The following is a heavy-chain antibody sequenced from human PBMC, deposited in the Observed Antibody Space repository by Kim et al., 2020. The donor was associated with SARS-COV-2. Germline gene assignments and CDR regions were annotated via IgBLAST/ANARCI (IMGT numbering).Heavy chain of an antibody. V-gene: IGHV3-23*01. J-gene: IGHJ4*02. Sequence: GGSLRLSCVASGFSFTTYPMTWVRQAPGKGLEWLSIVTSSGATYYADSVKGRLTISRDNSKTTVYLQMNSLRDEDTAVYFCAKVATGATFDSWGQGTLVTVSS. CDR2: VTSSGAT. D-gene: IGHD7-27*01. CDR1: GFSFTTYP. CDR3: AKVATGATFDS.